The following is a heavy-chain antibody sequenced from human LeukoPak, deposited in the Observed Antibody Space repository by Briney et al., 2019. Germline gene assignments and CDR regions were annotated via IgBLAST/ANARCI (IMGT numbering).Heavy chain of an antibody. V-gene: IGHV1-2*02. D-gene: IGHD6-6*01. CDR2: INPNSGGT. Sequence: ASVKVSCKASGYTFTSYDINWVRQATGQGLEWMGWINPNSGGTNYAQKFQGRVTMTRDTSISTAYMELSRLRSDDTAVYYCARRTYSSSSSIFDYWGQGTLVTVSS. CDR3: ARRTYSSSSSIFDY. J-gene: IGHJ4*02. CDR1: GYTFTSYD.